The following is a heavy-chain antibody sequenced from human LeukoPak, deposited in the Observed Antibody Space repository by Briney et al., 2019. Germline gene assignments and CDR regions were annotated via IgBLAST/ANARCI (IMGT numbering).Heavy chain of an antibody. J-gene: IGHJ4*02. CDR1: GFTFSSYG. D-gene: IGHD5-18*01. V-gene: IGHV3-30*18. Sequence: GRSLRLSCAASGFTFSSYGMHWVRQALGKGLEWVAVISYDGSNKYYADSVKGRFTISRDNSKNTLYLQMNSLRAEDTAVYYCAKGIQLWSVGDYWGQGTLVTVSS. CDR2: ISYDGSNK. CDR3: AKGIQLWSVGDY.